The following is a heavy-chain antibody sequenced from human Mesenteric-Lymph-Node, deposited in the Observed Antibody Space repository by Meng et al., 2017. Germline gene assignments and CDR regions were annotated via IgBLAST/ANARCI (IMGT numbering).Heavy chain of an antibody. CDR1: GGSFSGYY. Sequence: SETLSLTCAVYGGSFSGYYWSWIRQPPGKGLEWIGEINHSGSTNYNPSLKSRVTISVDTSKNQFSLKLSSVTAADTAVYYCAKGWFGESIAYYYGMDVWGQGTTVTVSS. J-gene: IGHJ6*02. D-gene: IGHD3-10*01. CDR2: INHSGST. CDR3: AKGWFGESIAYYYGMDV. V-gene: IGHV4-34*01.